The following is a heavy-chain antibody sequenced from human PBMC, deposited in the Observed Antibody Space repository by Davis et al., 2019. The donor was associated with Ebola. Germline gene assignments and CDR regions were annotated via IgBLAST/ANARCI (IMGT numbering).Heavy chain of an antibody. CDR2: ISISSAFI. D-gene: IGHD6-19*01. Sequence: GESLKISCAASGFTFSTYTMTWVRQGPGKGLEWVSSISISSAFIYYADSVKGRFTVSRDNAKNSLSLQMDSLRAEDTAVCYCAGGESGWDASDIWGRGTMVTVSS. J-gene: IGHJ3*02. V-gene: IGHV3-21*01. CDR3: AGGESGWDASDI. CDR1: GFTFSTYT.